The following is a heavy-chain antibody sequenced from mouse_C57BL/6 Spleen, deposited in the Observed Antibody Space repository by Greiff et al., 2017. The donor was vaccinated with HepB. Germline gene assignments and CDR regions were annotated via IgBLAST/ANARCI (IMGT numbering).Heavy chain of an antibody. CDR1: GYTFTSYW. V-gene: IGHV1-69*01. CDR3: ARHYLNAMDY. D-gene: IGHD1-1*02. Sequence: QVQLQQPGAELVMPGASVKLSCKASGYTFTSYWMHWVKQRPGQGLEWIREIDPSDSYTNYNQKFKGKSTLTVDKSSSTAYMQLSSLTSEDSAVYYCARHYLNAMDYWGQGTSVTVSS. CDR2: IDPSDSYT. J-gene: IGHJ4*01.